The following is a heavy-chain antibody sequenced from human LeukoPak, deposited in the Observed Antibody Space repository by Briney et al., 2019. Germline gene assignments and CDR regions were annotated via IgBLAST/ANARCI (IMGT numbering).Heavy chain of an antibody. J-gene: IGHJ4*02. CDR1: GFTFSSYA. D-gene: IGHD6-19*01. Sequence: GGSLRLSCAASGFTFSSYAMHWVRQAPGKGLEWVAVISYDGSNKYYADSVKGRFTISRDNSKNTLYLQMNSLRAEDTAVYYCARGDSGSGWSRGFDYWGQGTLVTVSS. CDR2: ISYDGSNK. CDR3: ARGDSGSGWSRGFDY. V-gene: IGHV3-30-3*01.